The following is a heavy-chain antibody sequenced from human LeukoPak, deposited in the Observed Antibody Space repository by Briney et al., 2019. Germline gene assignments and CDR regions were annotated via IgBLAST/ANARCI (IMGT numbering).Heavy chain of an antibody. CDR3: ARVDYYDSSGYFDF. D-gene: IGHD3-22*01. CDR1: GFTFDDYG. Sequence: GGSLRLSCAASGFTFDDYGMSWVRQAPGKGLEWVSYISTSGSTLYYADSVKGRFTISRDNAKNSLYLQMNSLRAEDTAIYYCARVDYYDSSGYFDFWGQGTLVTVSS. V-gene: IGHV3-48*03. CDR2: ISTSGSTL. J-gene: IGHJ4*02.